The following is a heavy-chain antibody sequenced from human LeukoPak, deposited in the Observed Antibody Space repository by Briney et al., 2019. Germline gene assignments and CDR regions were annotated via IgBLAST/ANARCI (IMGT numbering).Heavy chain of an antibody. D-gene: IGHD4-23*01. CDR2: IIPIFGTA. V-gene: IGHV1-69*06. CDR1: GGTFSSYA. CDR3: ARVSPYGGNSGSGNH. Sequence: SVKVSCKASGGTFSSYAISWVRQAPGQGLERMGRIIPIFGTANYAQKFQGRVTITADKSTSTAYMELSSLRPEDTAVYYCARVSPYGGNSGSGNHWGQGTLVTVSS. J-gene: IGHJ4*02.